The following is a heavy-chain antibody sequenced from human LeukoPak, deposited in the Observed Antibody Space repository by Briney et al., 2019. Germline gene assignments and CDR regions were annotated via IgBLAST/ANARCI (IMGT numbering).Heavy chain of an antibody. J-gene: IGHJ4*02. Sequence: ASVKFSCKASGYTFTSYGISWVGQAPGQGLEWMGWISAYNGNTNYAQKLQGRVTMTTDTSTSTAYMELRSLRSDDTAVYYCAREHDYVWGSYPTVDYWGQGTLVTVSS. D-gene: IGHD3-16*02. CDR1: GYTFTSYG. CDR3: AREHDYVWGSYPTVDY. CDR2: ISAYNGNT. V-gene: IGHV1-18*01.